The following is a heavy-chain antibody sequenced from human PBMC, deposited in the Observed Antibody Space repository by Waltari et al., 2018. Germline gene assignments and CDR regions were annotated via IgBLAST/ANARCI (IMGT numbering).Heavy chain of an antibody. J-gene: IGHJ6*02. Sequence: QVQLVQSGAEVKKPGSSVKVSCKASGGTFSSYAISWVRQAPGQGLAWMGGIIPIFGTANYAQKFQGRVTITADESTSTAYMELSSLRSEDTAVYYCARPDIVVVPAAIPYYYYGMDVWGQGTTVTVSS. V-gene: IGHV1-69*01. D-gene: IGHD2-2*01. CDR1: GGTFSSYA. CDR2: IIPIFGTA. CDR3: ARPDIVVVPAAIPYYYYGMDV.